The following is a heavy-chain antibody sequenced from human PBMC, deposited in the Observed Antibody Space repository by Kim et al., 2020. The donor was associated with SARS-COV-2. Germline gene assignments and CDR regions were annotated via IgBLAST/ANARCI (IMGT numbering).Heavy chain of an antibody. CDR2: IYYSGST. V-gene: IGHV4-31*03. CDR1: GGSISSGGYY. Sequence: SETLSLTCTVSGGSISSGGYYWSWIRQHPGKGLEWIGYIYYSGSTYYNPSLKSRVTISVDTSKNQFSLKLSSVTAADTAVYYCARDGGSFDAFDIWGQGTMVTVSS. J-gene: IGHJ3*02. CDR3: ARDGGSFDAFDI. D-gene: IGHD3-3*01.